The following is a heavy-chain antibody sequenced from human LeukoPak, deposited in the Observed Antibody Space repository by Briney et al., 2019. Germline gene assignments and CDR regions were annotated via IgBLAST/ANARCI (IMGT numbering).Heavy chain of an antibody. CDR2: IRSKAYGGTT. V-gene: IGHV3-49*04. D-gene: IGHD2-21*01. CDR1: GFTFGDYA. Sequence: PGGSLRLSCTASGFTFGDYAMSWVRQAPGKGLEWVGFIRSKAYGGTTEYAASVKGRFTISRDDSKSIAYLQMNSLKTEDTAVYYCTRDRIDVVVIAIRFDYWGQGTLVTVSS. J-gene: IGHJ4*02. CDR3: TRDRIDVVVIAIRFDY.